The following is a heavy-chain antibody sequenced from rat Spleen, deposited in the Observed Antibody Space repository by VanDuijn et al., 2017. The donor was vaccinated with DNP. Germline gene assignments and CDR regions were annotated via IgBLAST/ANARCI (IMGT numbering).Heavy chain of an antibody. Sequence: EVQLVETGGSWVQPGKSLKLTCATSGFTFNNAWMHWVRQSPEKQLEWVARIKPKSNNYATDYTESVKGRFTISRDDSKSSIYLQMNNLKEEDTAIYYCAWPSTWGQGVMVTVSS. CDR3: AWPST. CDR2: IKPKSNNYAT. V-gene: IGHV6-8*01. J-gene: IGHJ2*01. D-gene: IGHD1-10*01. CDR1: GFTFNNAW.